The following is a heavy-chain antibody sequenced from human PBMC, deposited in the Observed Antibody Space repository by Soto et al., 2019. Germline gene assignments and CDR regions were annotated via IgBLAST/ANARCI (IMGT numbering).Heavy chain of an antibody. J-gene: IGHJ3*01. CDR3: ARSPVGDAFNV. CDR1: GFTFSSYS. CDR2: ISSGSDYI. V-gene: IGHV3-21*01. Sequence: EVQLVESGGGLVKPGGSLRLSCAASGFTFSSYSMNWVRQAPGKGLEWVSSISSGSDYIFYADSVKGRFTISRDNAKNALFLQMNSLTDEATAVYYCARSPVGDAFNVWGQGTVVTVSS.